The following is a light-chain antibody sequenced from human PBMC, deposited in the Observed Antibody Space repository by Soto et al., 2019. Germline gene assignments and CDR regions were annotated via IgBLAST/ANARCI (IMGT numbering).Light chain of an antibody. J-gene: IGKJ1*01. CDR2: GAS. V-gene: IGKV1-17*03. CDR1: QGISNS. CDR3: LQHNSYPRT. Sequence: DIPMTQSPSAMSASVGDSVTITCRASQGISNSLAWFQQKPGKVPQRLIYGASSLQSVVPARFSGSGSGTEFSLPISSLQPEDVATYYCLQHNSYPRTFGQGTKVQIK.